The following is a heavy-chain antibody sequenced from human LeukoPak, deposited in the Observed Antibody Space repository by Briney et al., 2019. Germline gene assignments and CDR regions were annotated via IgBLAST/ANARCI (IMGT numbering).Heavy chain of an antibody. D-gene: IGHD1-7*01. CDR1: GFTFSSYS. Sequence: GGSLRLSCAASGFTFSSYSMNWVRQAPGKGLEWVSSISSSSSYIYYADSVKGRFTISRDNAKNSLYLQMNSLRAEDTAVYYCAARIRLELRSFSAPFDYWGQGTLVTVSS. V-gene: IGHV3-21*01. J-gene: IGHJ4*02. CDR3: AARIRLELRSFSAPFDY. CDR2: ISSSSSYI.